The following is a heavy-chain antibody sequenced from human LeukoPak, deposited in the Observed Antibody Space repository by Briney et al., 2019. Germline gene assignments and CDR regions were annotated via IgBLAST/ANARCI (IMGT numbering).Heavy chain of an antibody. CDR2: ISSTSSYI. D-gene: IGHD3-10*01. J-gene: IGHJ6*02. CDR3: ARALWSGPVYYGMDV. V-gene: IGHV3-21*06. Sequence: PGGSLRLSCAASGFTFSNFAMSWVRQAPGKGLEWVSSISSTSSYIYYADSVKGRFTISRDNAKNSLYLQMNSLRAEDTAVYYCARALWSGPVYYGMDVWGQGTTVTVSS. CDR1: GFTFSNFA.